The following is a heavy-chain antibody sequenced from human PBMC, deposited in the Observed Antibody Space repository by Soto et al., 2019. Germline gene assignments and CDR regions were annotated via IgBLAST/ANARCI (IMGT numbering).Heavy chain of an antibody. CDR3: ARRPTYCGVDCYPYFFDY. J-gene: IGHJ4*02. CDR2: IDPAKSDT. V-gene: IGHV5-51*03. Sequence: EVQLVQSGAEVKKPGESLKISCKGSGYNFTNYWIGWVRQMPGKGLEWMGIIDPAKSDTRYSPSFQGQVIISADKSINTAYLPWSSLKASDTAMYYCARRPTYCGVDCYPYFFDYWGQGTLVTVSS. CDR1: GYNFTNYW. D-gene: IGHD2-21*02.